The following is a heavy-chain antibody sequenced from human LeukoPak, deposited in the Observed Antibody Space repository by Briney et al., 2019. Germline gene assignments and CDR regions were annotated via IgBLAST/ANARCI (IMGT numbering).Heavy chain of an antibody. CDR2: IYYSGST. V-gene: IGHV4-31*03. Sequence: SQTLSLTCTVSGGSISSGGYYWSWIRQHPGKGLEWIGYIYYSGSTYYNPSLKSRVTISVDTSKNQFSLKLSSVTAADMAVYYCARVSGLPSYRQAFDIWGQGTMVTVSS. CDR3: ARVSGLPSYRQAFDI. D-gene: IGHD3-16*02. CDR1: GGSISSGGYY. J-gene: IGHJ3*02.